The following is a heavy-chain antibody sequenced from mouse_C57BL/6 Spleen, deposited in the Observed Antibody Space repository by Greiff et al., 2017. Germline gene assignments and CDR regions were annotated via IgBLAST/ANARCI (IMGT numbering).Heavy chain of an antibody. CDR3: ARFLMVTTGDYYAMNY. CDR1: GYTFTSYW. D-gene: IGHD2-2*01. Sequence: QVQLQQPGAELVKPGASVKMSCKASGYTFTSYWITWVKQRPGQGLEWIGDIYPGSGSTTYNEKFKSKATLTVDTSSITAYMQLSSLTSEDSAVYYCARFLMVTTGDYYAMNYWGQGTSVTVSS. J-gene: IGHJ4*01. CDR2: IYPGSGST. V-gene: IGHV1-55*01.